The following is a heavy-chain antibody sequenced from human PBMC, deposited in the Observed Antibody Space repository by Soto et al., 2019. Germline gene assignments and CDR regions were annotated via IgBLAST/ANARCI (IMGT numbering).Heavy chain of an antibody. V-gene: IGHV4-59*12. D-gene: IGHD2-2*01. J-gene: IGHJ6*02. CDR2: IYYSGST. Sequence: QVQLQESGPGLVKPSETLSLTCTVSGGSISSYYWSWIRQPPGKGLEWIGYIYYSGSTNYNPSLKSRVTISVDTSKNQFSLKLSSVTAADTAVYYCAREVPAAFYGMDVWGQGTTVTVSS. CDR1: GGSISSYY. CDR3: AREVPAAFYGMDV.